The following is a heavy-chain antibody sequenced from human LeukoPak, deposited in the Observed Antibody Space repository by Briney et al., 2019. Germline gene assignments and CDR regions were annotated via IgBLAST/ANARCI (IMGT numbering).Heavy chain of an antibody. J-gene: IGHJ4*02. V-gene: IGHV3-21*01. Sequence: PGESLRLSCAASGFTFSSYSMNWVRQAPGKGLEWVSSISSSSTYIYYADSVKGRFTISRDNAKNSLYLQMNSLRAEDTAVYYCAREPPDYGDYTDYWGQGTLVTVSS. D-gene: IGHD4-17*01. CDR3: AREPPDYGDYTDY. CDR1: GFTFSSYS. CDR2: ISSSSTYI.